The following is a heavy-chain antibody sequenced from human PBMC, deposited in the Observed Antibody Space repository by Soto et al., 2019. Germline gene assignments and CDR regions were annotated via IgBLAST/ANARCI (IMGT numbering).Heavy chain of an antibody. V-gene: IGHV3-30*03. Sequence: GGSLRLSCAASGFTFTRFSMNWVRQAPGKGLEWVAVISYDGSNKYYADSVKGRFTISRDNSKNTLYLQMNSLRAEDTAVYYCARDRQSGWFDPWGQGTLVTVSS. J-gene: IGHJ5*02. CDR1: GFTFTRFS. CDR2: ISYDGSNK. CDR3: ARDRQSGWFDP.